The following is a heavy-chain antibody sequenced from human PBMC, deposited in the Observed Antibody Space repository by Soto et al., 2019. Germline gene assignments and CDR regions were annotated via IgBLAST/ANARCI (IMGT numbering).Heavy chain of an antibody. V-gene: IGHV1-69*12. CDR1: GGTFSSYA. D-gene: IGHD3-10*01. J-gene: IGHJ5*02. CDR2: IIPIFGTA. Sequence: QVQLVQSGAEVKKPGSSVKVSCKASGGTFSSYAISWVRQAPGQGLEWMGGIIPIFGTANYAQKFQGRVTITADESTSTAYMRLRSLRSEDTAVYYCARWEVTMVRGVDWFDPWGQGTLVTVSS. CDR3: ARWEVTMVRGVDWFDP.